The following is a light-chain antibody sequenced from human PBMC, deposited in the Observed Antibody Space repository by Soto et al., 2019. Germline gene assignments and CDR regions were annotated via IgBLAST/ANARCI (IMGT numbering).Light chain of an antibody. CDR2: RNN. V-gene: IGLV1-47*01. CDR3: AAWDDSLNVV. J-gene: IGLJ2*01. Sequence: QSVLTQPPSASGTPGQRVTMSCSGSSSNIGSNFVYWYQHLPGTAPKLLMYRNNQRHSGVPDRFSGSKSGTSASLAISGLRSEDEADYYCAAWDDSLNVVFGGGTQLTVL. CDR1: SSNIGSNF.